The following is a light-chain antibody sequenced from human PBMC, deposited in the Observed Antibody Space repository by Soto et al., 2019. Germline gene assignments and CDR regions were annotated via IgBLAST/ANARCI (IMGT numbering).Light chain of an antibody. V-gene: IGLV2-14*03. Sequence: QAVVTQAASVSGSPGQSITISCTGTSRDVGGYNYVSWYQQHPGKAPKLMIYDVSNRPSGVSNRFSGSKSGNTASLTISGLQTEDEADYYCSSYTSSSTRLYVFGTGTKLTVL. J-gene: IGLJ1*01. CDR3: SSYTSSSTRLYV. CDR1: SRDVGGYNY. CDR2: DVS.